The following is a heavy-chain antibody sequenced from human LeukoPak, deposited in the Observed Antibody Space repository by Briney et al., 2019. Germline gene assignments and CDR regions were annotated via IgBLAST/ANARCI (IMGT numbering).Heavy chain of an antibody. D-gene: IGHD3-10*01. J-gene: IGHJ4*02. Sequence: QPGGSLRLSCAASGFTFSSYWMHWVRQAPGKGLVWVSRISTDGSSTSYADFVKGRFTISRDNAKNTLLLQMNSLRAEDTAVYYCARDFLWGSGSRWGQGTLVTVSS. V-gene: IGHV3-74*01. CDR2: ISTDGSST. CDR3: ARDFLWGSGSR. CDR1: GFTFSSYW.